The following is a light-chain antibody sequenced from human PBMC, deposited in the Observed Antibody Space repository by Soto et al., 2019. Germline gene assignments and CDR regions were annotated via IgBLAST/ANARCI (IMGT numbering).Light chain of an antibody. CDR2: AAS. Sequence: EIVMTQSQATLSVSPGDTATLSCRASQSVGSDLAWYQQKPGQAPRLLIHAASTRATGIPARFSGSGSGTEFTLTISSLQSEDFAVYYCQHYNNWPPWTFGQGTKVEMK. J-gene: IGKJ1*01. V-gene: IGKV3-15*01. CDR3: QHYNNWPPWT. CDR1: QSVGSD.